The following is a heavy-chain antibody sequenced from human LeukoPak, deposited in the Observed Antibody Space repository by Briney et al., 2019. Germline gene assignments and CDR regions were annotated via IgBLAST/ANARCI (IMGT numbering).Heavy chain of an antibody. CDR3: AKDCSSTSCYERDNYYYYGMDV. CDR2: ISGSGGST. J-gene: IGHJ6*04. D-gene: IGHD2-2*01. V-gene: IGHV3-23*01. CDR1: GFTFSSYA. Sequence: GGSLRLSCAASGFTFSSYAMSWVRQAPGKGLEWVSAISGSGGSTYYADSVEGRFTISRDNSKNTLYQQMNSLRAEDTAVYYCAKDCSSTSCYERDNYYYYGMDVWGKGTTVTVSS.